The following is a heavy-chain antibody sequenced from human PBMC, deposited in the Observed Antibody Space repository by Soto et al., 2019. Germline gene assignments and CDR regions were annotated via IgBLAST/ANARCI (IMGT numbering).Heavy chain of an antibody. CDR1: GGSISSYY. J-gene: IGHJ4*02. Sequence: SSETLSLTCTVSGGSISSYYWSWIRQPPGKGLEWIGYIYYSGDTNYNPSLKSRVTISVDTSKNQFSLSLSPLTAADTAVYYCARDTRYGVLDYWGQGTLVTVSS. CDR2: IYYSGDT. D-gene: IGHD4-17*01. V-gene: IGHV4-59*01. CDR3: ARDTRYGVLDY.